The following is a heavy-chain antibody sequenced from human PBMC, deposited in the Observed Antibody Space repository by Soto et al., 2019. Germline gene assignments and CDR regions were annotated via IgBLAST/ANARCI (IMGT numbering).Heavy chain of an antibody. D-gene: IGHD6-19*01. V-gene: IGHV1-18*01. J-gene: IGHJ4*02. Sequence: ASVKVSCKASGGTFSSYAISWVRQAPGQGLEWMGWISAYNGNTNYAQKLQGRVTMTTDTSTSTAYMELRSLRSDDTAVYYCARDPYSSGWLDYWGQGTLVTVSS. CDR1: GGTFSSYA. CDR2: ISAYNGNT. CDR3: ARDPYSSGWLDY.